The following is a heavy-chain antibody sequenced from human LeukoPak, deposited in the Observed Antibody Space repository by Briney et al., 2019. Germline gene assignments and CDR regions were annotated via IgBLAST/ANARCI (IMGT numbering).Heavy chain of an antibody. CDR3: AKDDYSGSGSYFGRLGY. CDR2: ISGSATRT. D-gene: IGHD3-10*01. Sequence: GGSLRLSCVASGFTFSTFAISWVRQAPGKGLEWVSTISGSATRTYYADSVKGRFTLSRDNSKNTLYLQMHSLRAEDTAVYYCAKDDYSGSGSYFGRLGYWGQGTLVTVSS. V-gene: IGHV3-23*01. J-gene: IGHJ4*02. CDR1: GFTFSTFA.